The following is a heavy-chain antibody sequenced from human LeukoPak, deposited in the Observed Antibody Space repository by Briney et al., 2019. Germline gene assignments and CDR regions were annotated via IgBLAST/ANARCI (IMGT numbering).Heavy chain of an antibody. Sequence: PGGSLRLSCAASGFSFSSYSMNWVRQAPGKGLEWASYISGSGSTIYYADSVKGRFTISRDNAKNSLYVQMNSLRDEDTAVYYCARQYGSGSYYGYWGRGTLVTVSS. CDR2: ISGSGSTI. CDR1: GFSFSSYS. J-gene: IGHJ4*02. D-gene: IGHD3-10*01. V-gene: IGHV3-48*02. CDR3: ARQYGSGSYYGY.